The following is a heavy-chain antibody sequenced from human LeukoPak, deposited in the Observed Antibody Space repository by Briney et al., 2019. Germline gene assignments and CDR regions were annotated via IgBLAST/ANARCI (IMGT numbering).Heavy chain of an antibody. CDR1: GYSISNSYY. D-gene: IGHD1-26*01. V-gene: IGHV4-38-2*02. CDR3: ARSRAQGAPTVFDY. CDR2: IYNTGNT. Sequence: PSETLSLTCTVSGYSISNSYYWGWIRQPPGKGLEWIGSIYNTGNTYYNPSLKSRVTVSVDTPKNQFSLKLSSVTAADTAVYYCARSRAQGAPTVFDYWGQGTLVTVSS. J-gene: IGHJ4*02.